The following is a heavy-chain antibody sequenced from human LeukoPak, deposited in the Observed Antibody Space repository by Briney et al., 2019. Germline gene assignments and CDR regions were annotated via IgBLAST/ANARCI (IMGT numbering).Heavy chain of an antibody. D-gene: IGHD1-20*01. CDR2: IYYTGST. V-gene: IGHV4-39*07. CDR1: GGSIGSNSYY. J-gene: IGHJ4*02. Sequence: PSETLSLTCAVSGGSIGSNSYYWGWIRQPPGKGLEWIGSIYYTGSTYYNPSLKSRVTISVDTSKNHFSLRLNSVTAADTAVYYCARGNWNQLELDSWGQGTLVSVSS. CDR3: ARGNWNQLELDS.